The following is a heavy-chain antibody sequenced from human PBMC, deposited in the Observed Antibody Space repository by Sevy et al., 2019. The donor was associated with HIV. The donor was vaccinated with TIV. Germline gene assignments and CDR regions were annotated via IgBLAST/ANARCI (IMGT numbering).Heavy chain of an antibody. CDR3: ASPMTTVVNRGVAFDI. V-gene: IGHV3-30*04. D-gene: IGHD4-17*01. J-gene: IGHJ3*02. CDR1: GFTFSSYA. Sequence: GGSLRLSCAASGFTFSSYAMHWVRQAPGKGLEWVAVISYDGSNKYYAHSVKGRFTISRDNSKNTLYLQMNSLRAEDTAVYYCASPMTTVVNRGVAFDIWGQGTMVTVSS. CDR2: ISYDGSNK.